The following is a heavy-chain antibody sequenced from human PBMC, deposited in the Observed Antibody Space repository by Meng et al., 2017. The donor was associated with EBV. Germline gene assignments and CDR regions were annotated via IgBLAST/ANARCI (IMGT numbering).Heavy chain of an antibody. Sequence: QVQLVSSAAMVQQPRSSMNVSGKASGYTFNLYAISWVRQAPGQGLEWMGWISAYNGNTNYAQKLQGRVTMTTDTSTSTAYMELRSLRSDDTAVYHCARGLDYFDYWGQGTLVTVSS. V-gene: IGHV1-18*01. CDR3: ARGLDYFDY. J-gene: IGHJ4*02. CDR1: GYTFNLYA. CDR2: ISAYNGNT.